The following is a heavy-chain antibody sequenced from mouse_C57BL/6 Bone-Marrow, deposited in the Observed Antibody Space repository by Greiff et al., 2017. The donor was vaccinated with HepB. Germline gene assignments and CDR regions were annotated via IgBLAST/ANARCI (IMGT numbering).Heavy chain of an antibody. J-gene: IGHJ2*01. CDR2: ISSGGSYT. CDR1: GFTFSSYG. V-gene: IGHV5-6*02. CDR3: ARRVRVFFDY. Sequence: EVKLMESGGDLVKPGGSLKLSCAASGFTFSSYGMSWVRPTPDKRLEWVATISSGGSYTYYPDSVKGRFTISRDNATNTLYLQMSSLKSEDTAMYYCARRVRVFFDYWGQGTTLTVSS. D-gene: IGHD2-1*01.